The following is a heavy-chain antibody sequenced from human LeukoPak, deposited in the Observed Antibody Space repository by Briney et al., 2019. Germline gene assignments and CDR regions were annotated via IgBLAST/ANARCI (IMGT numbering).Heavy chain of an antibody. J-gene: IGHJ5*02. Sequence: GRSLRLSCAASGLTFSRYGMHWVRQAPGKGLEWVSYISSSSSTIYYADSVKGRFTISRDNAENSLYLQMNSLRDEDTAVYYCAGYYGRRFDPWGQGTLVTVSS. D-gene: IGHD4-17*01. CDR1: GLTFSRYG. CDR3: AGYYGRRFDP. CDR2: ISSSSSTI. V-gene: IGHV3-48*02.